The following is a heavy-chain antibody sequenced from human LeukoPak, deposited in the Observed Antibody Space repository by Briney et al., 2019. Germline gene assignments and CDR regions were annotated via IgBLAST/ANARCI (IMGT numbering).Heavy chain of an antibody. D-gene: IGHD2-8*02. CDR1: GGSFSGYY. V-gene: IGHV4-34*01. CDR2: INHSGST. CDR3: ARAPIVLVVYASGGRFDP. J-gene: IGHJ5*02. Sequence: SETLSLTCAVYGGSFSGYYWSWIRQPPGKGLEWIGEINHSGSTNYNPSLKSRVTISVDTSKNQFSLKLSSVTAADTAVYHCARAPIVLVVYASGGRFDPWGQGTLVTVSS.